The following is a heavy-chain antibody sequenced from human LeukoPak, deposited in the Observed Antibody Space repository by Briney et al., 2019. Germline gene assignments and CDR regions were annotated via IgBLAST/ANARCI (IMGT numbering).Heavy chain of an antibody. Sequence: SETLSLTCTVSSGSISSDYWSWIRQPPGKGLEWIGYIYYSGTTNYNPSLKSRVTMSVDTSRKLFSLKLSSVTAADTAVYYCARSKYYLDYWGQGTLVTVSS. CDR1: SGSISSDY. J-gene: IGHJ4*02. V-gene: IGHV4-59*01. D-gene: IGHD2/OR15-2a*01. CDR2: IYYSGTT. CDR3: ARSKYYLDY.